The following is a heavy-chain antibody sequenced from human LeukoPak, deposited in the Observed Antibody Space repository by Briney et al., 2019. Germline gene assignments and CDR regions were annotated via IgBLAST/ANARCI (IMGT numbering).Heavy chain of an antibody. J-gene: IGHJ6*02. D-gene: IGHD2-21*01. CDR3: ARITFVVEGYGMDV. CDR2: IYYSGAT. CDR1: GDSMSGDY. Sequence: SETLSLTCTVSGDSMSGDYWNWIRQSPGKGLEWIGYIYYSGATNYNPSLKSRVTISVDTSKNQFSLSLSSVTAADTAVYYCARITFVVEGYGMDVWGQGTTVTVSS. V-gene: IGHV4-59*08.